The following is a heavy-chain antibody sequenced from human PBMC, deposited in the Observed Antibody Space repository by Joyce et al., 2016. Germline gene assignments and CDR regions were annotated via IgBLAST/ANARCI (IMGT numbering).Heavy chain of an antibody. CDR1: GYNFASFW. CDR2: IYPGDSET. D-gene: IGHD3-10*01. V-gene: IGHV5-51*01. J-gene: IGHJ4*02. Sequence: EVQLEQSGAELKKPGESLRISCKASGYNFASFWIGWVRQTPEKGLEWMGIIYPGDSETAYTPSFQGQVTISVDKSTNTAFLQWGSLKASDAAMYYCTKRGDDWGQGTLVTVSS. CDR3: TKRGDD.